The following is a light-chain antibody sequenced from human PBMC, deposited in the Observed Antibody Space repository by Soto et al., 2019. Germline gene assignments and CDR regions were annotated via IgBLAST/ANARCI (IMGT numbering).Light chain of an antibody. Sequence: EIIMTQSPATLSVSPGERATLSCRASQSVDNNLAWYQQKPGQAPRLLIYGASTRATGIPARFSGSRSGTEFTLTISSLQSEDFAVYYCQQYGRSPRTFGQGTKVEIK. CDR1: QSVDNN. V-gene: IGKV3-15*01. CDR3: QQYGRSPRT. CDR2: GAS. J-gene: IGKJ1*01.